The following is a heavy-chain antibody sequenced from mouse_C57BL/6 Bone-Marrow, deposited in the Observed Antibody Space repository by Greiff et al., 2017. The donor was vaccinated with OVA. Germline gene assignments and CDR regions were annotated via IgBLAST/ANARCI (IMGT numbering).Heavy chain of an antibody. D-gene: IGHD1-1*01. J-gene: IGHJ1*03. CDR1: GFSFNTYA. CDR3: VRKDDGSSYHWYFDV. V-gene: IGHV10-1*01. CDR2: IRSKSNNYAT. Sequence: EVKLVESGGGLVQPKGSLKLSCAASGFSFNTYAMNWVRQAPGKGLEWVARIRSKSNNYATYYADSVKDRFTISRDDSESMLYLQMNNLKTEDTAMYYCVRKDDGSSYHWYFDVWGTGTTVTVSS.